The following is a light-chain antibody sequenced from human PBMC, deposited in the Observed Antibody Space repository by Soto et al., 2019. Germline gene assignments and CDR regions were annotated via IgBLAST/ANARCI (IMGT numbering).Light chain of an antibody. CDR3: DQSYSALLFT. Sequence: DIQMTQFPSSLSASVGDRVTITCRASQTIDRYLNWYQQKPGKVPKLLIYAASNLQSGVPARFSGSGSGTDFTLTITSLQPEDFATYYCDQSYSALLFTFGPGTKVDI. CDR1: QTIDRY. CDR2: AAS. J-gene: IGKJ3*01. V-gene: IGKV1-39*01.